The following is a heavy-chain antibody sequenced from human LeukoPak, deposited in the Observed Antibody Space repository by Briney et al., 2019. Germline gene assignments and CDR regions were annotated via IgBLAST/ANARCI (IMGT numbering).Heavy chain of an antibody. CDR3: ARLELGSYDSSGSNHYYYGMDV. CDR2: IYPGDSET. D-gene: IGHD3-22*01. V-gene: IGHV5-51*01. Sequence: GESLKISCKGSGYSFTSYWIGWVRQTPGKGLEWMGIIYPGDSETRYSPSFQGQVTISADKSISTAYLQWSSLKASDTAMYYCARLELGSYDSSGSNHYYYGMDVWGQGTTVTVSS. J-gene: IGHJ6*02. CDR1: GYSFTSYW.